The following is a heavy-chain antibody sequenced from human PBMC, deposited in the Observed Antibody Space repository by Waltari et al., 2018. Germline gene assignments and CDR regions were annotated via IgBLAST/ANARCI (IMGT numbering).Heavy chain of an antibody. J-gene: IGHJ4*02. Sequence: QVQLQESGPGLVKPSQTLSLTCTVSGGSISSGGYYWSWIRQHPGKGLEWSGEINQSGSTNYNPSLKSRVTISVDTSKNQFSLKLSSVTAADTAVYYCAGVLLWFGEFFAYWGQGTLVTVSS. CDR2: INQSGST. V-gene: IGHV4-31*03. CDR3: AGVLLWFGEFFAY. D-gene: IGHD3-10*01. CDR1: GGSISSGGYY.